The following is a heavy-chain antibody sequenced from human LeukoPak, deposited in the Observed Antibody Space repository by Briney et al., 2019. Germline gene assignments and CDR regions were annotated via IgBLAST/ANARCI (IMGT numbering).Heavy chain of an antibody. CDR2: IYSGGST. CDR1: GFTVSSNY. CDR3: ARESTIAANSYYYYHGMDV. V-gene: IGHV3-66*01. J-gene: IGHJ6*02. D-gene: IGHD6-6*01. Sequence: GGSLRLSCAASGFTVSSNYMSWVRQAPGKGLERVSVIYSGGSTYYADSVKGRFTISRDNSKNTLYLQMNSLRAEDTAVYYCARESTIAANSYYYYHGMDVWGQGTTVTVSS.